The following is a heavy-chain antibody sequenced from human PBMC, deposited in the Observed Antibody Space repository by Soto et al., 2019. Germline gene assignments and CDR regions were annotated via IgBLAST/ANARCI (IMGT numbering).Heavy chain of an antibody. CDR3: ARDGHGMDV. V-gene: IGHV4-61*01. J-gene: IGHJ6*02. CDR1: GGSVSTGSYD. Sequence: SETLSLTCTASGGSVSTGSYDWSWIRQPPGKGLEWIGKIFFTGSAHYNPSLRNRVTMSVDTSKDQFSLTLTSVTAADTAVYYCARDGHGMDVWGQGTTVTVSS. CDR2: IFFTGSA.